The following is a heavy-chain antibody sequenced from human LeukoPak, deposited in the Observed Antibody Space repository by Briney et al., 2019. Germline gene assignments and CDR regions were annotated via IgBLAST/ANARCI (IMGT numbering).Heavy chain of an antibody. Sequence: SETLSLTCTVSGGSISSGSYYWSWIRQPAGKGLEWIGRIYTSGSTNYNPSLKSRVTISVDTSKNQFSLKLSSVTAADTAVYYCASGLYYDSSGYQPNFDYWGQGTLVTVSS. CDR3: ASGLYYDSSGYQPNFDY. D-gene: IGHD3-22*01. CDR2: IYTSGST. V-gene: IGHV4-61*02. J-gene: IGHJ4*02. CDR1: GGSISSGSYY.